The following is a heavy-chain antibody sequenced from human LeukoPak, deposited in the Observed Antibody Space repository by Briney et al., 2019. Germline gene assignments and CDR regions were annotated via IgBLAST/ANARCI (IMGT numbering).Heavy chain of an antibody. Sequence: SETLSLTCTVSGYSISSGYYWGWIRQPPGKGLEWIGGIYHSGSTYYNPSLKSRVTISVDTSKNQFSLKLSSVTAADTAVYYCAREFAATYYYYYYYMDVWGKGTTVTVSS. D-gene: IGHD1-26*01. V-gene: IGHV4-38-2*02. J-gene: IGHJ6*03. CDR1: GYSISSGYY. CDR3: AREFAATYYYYYYYMDV. CDR2: IYHSGST.